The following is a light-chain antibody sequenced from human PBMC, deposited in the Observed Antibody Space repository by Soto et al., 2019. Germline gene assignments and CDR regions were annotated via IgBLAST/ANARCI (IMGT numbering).Light chain of an antibody. CDR1: NRDVGGYNY. J-gene: IGLJ2*01. CDR2: EVT. CDR3: SSYSSSSALDVI. Sequence: QSALAQPASVSGSPGQSITISCAGTNRDVGGYNYVSWYQQYPGKAPKLIIYEVTYRPSGVSNRFSGSKSGNTASLTISGLQAEDEADYYCSSYSSSSALDVIFGGGTKLTV. V-gene: IGLV2-14*01.